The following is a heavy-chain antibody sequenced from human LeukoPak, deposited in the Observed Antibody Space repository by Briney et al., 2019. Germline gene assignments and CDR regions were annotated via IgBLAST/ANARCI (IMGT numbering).Heavy chain of an antibody. CDR1: GFTFDDYA. D-gene: IGHD5-18*01. J-gene: IGHJ4*02. CDR3: ASSLSGYSYGSFDY. CDR2: ISWNSGSI. Sequence: GGSLRLSCAASGFTFDDYAMPWVRQAPGKGLEWVSGISWNSGSIGYADSVKGRFTISRDNAKNSLYLQMNSLRAEDTALYYCASSLSGYSYGSFDYWGQGTLVTVSS. V-gene: IGHV3-9*01.